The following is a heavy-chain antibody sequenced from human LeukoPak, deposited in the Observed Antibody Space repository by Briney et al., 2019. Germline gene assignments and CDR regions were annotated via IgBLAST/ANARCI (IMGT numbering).Heavy chain of an antibody. CDR2: IQYDGSNQ. J-gene: IGHJ4*02. CDR3: ARDLYGSGSNTYYFDY. D-gene: IGHD3-10*01. V-gene: IGHV3-30*02. Sequence: GGSLRLSCAATGFTFRSYGMHWVRQAPGKGLEWVSCIQYDGSNQQYADSVKGRFTISRDNAKNSLYLQMNSLRAEDTAVYYCARDLYGSGSNTYYFDYWGQGTLVTVSS. CDR1: GFTFRSYG.